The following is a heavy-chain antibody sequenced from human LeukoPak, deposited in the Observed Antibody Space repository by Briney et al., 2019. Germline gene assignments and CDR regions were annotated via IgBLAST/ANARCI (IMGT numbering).Heavy chain of an antibody. J-gene: IGHJ4*02. CDR2: IYPGDSDT. CDR3: ARLPYSSSWFPFDY. V-gene: IGHV5-51*01. D-gene: IGHD6-13*01. Sequence: KVSCKGSGYSFTSYWIGWVRQMPGKGLEWMGIIYPGDSDTRYSPSFQGQVTISADKSISTAYLQWSSLKASDTAMYYCARLPYSSSWFPFDYWGQGTLVTVSS. CDR1: GYSFTSYW.